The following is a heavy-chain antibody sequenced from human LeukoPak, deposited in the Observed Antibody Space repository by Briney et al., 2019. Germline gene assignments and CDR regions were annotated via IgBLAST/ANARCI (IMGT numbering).Heavy chain of an antibody. D-gene: IGHD6-19*01. CDR2: IQYDGSNE. CDR3: AKGSAWYFDY. J-gene: IGHJ4*02. V-gene: IGHV3-30*02. CDR1: GFIFSSYG. Sequence: GGSLRLSCAASGFIFSSYGMHWVRQAPGKGLEWVAFIQYDGSNEYYADSVKGRFTISRDNSKNTLYLQMNSLRAEDTAVCYCAKGSAWYFDYWGQGTLVTVSS.